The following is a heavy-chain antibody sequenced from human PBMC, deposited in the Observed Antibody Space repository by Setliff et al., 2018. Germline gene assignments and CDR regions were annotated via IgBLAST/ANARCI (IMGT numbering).Heavy chain of an antibody. J-gene: IGHJ4*02. CDR1: ADSMNNNF. CDR2: IYPDGTT. CDR3: ARGINSVSWTPKY. D-gene: IGHD6-13*01. V-gene: IGHV4-4*08. Sequence: SETLSLTCIVSADSMNNNFWTWIRRPPGKGLEWIGYIYPDGTTNYNPSLKSRMTISLDMSKNQFSLTLRSVTAADTAMYYCARGINSVSWTPKYWGRGALVTVSS.